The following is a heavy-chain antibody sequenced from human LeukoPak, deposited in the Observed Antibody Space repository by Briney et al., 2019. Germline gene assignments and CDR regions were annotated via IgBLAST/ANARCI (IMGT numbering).Heavy chain of an antibody. CDR1: GFTFGNAW. Sequence: MSGGSLRLSCAASGFTFGNAWVTGSRQAPGTGLEWVGRIKRKIDGGTTDYAAPVKGRFIISRDDSKNTLYLQMNSLRIEDTAVYYCATVYDALTDYYDYYYYYMDVWGKGTTVTVSS. V-gene: IGHV3-15*01. CDR3: ATVYDALTDYYDYYYYYMDV. CDR2: IKRKIDGGTT. J-gene: IGHJ6*03. D-gene: IGHD3-9*01.